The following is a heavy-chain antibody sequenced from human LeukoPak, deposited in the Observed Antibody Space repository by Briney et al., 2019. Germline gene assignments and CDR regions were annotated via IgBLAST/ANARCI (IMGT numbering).Heavy chain of an antibody. CDR2: ISWNSGSI. CDR3: AKAPAASLPPDY. CDR1: GFTFDDYA. J-gene: IGHJ4*02. D-gene: IGHD6-13*01. Sequence: GGSLRLSCAASGFTFDDYAMHWVRQAPGKGLEWVSGISWNSGSIGYADSVKGRFTISRDNAKNSLYLQMNSLRAEDTALYYCAKAPAASLPPDYWGQGTLVTVSS. V-gene: IGHV3-9*01.